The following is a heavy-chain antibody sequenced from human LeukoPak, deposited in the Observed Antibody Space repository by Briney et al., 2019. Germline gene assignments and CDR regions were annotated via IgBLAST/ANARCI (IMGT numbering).Heavy chain of an antibody. CDR2: ISADGSST. CDR1: GNYW. Sequence: GGSLRLSCAASGNYWMHWVRQAPGRGLVWVSGISADGSSTRYADSVNGRFTISRDNDKNTLYLQMNSLRAEDTAVYYCGRDGQGSTPLDYWGQGTLVTVSS. J-gene: IGHJ4*02. CDR3: GRDGQGSTPLDY. D-gene: IGHD1-26*01. V-gene: IGHV3-74*01.